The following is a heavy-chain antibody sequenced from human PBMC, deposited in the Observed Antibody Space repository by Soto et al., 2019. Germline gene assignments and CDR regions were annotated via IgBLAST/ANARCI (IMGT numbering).Heavy chain of an antibody. Sequence: EVQLVESGGGLVQPGESLTLSCAASGFTFSSYWMHWVRQAPGKGLVWVSRIKSDGSGTDYADSVKGRLTISRDNAKNTLYLQMNSLRVEDTAVYFTARGDGDRYDVNGYLGRHWGQGTLVTVSS. CDR1: GFTFSSYW. CDR2: IKSDGSGT. CDR3: ARGDGDRYDVNGYLGRH. J-gene: IGHJ4*02. D-gene: IGHD5-18*01. V-gene: IGHV3-74*01.